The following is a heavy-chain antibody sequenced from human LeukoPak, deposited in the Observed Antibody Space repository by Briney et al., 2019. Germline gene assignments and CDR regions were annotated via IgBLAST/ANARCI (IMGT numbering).Heavy chain of an antibody. CDR2: IHYSGAT. D-gene: IGHD3-10*01. V-gene: IGHV4-39*07. CDR1: GGSISSSGYY. J-gene: IGHJ5*02. Sequence: PSETLSLTCTVSGGSISSSGYYWGWIRQPPGKGLEWIGSIHYSGATYYSPSLRSRVTISVDTSKNQFSLKLSSVTAADTAVYYCASVPGVRGVTWGQGTLVTVSS. CDR3: ASVPGVRGVT.